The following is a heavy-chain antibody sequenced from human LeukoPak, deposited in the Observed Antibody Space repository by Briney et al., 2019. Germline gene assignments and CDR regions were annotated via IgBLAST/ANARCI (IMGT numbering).Heavy chain of an antibody. J-gene: IGHJ3*02. CDR1: GFTFSNAW. CDR3: TTQYGGGYQRQWLNAFDM. CDR2: IKSNTDDGTT. V-gene: IGHV3-15*01. D-gene: IGHD6-25*01. Sequence: GGSLRLSCAASGFTFSNAWMSGVRQAPGEGLEWVGRIKSNTDDGTTDFAAPVKGRFTISRDDSKNTLYLQMNSLRTDDTAVYYCTTQYGGGYQRQWLNAFDMWGQGTMVTVSP.